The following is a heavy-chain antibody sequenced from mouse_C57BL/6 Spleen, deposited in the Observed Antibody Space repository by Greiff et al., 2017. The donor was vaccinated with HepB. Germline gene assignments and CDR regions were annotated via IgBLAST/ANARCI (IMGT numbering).Heavy chain of an antibody. CDR2: ISSGGDYI. CDR3: TRGDYDGRDYYAMDY. J-gene: IGHJ4*01. Sequence: DVQLVESGEGLVKPGGSLKLSCAASGFTFSSYAMSWVRQTPEKRLEWVAYISSGGDYIYYADTVKGRFTISRDNARNTLYLQMSSLKSEDTAMYYCTRGDYDGRDYYAMDYWGQGTSVTVSS. D-gene: IGHD2-4*01. V-gene: IGHV5-9-1*02. CDR1: GFTFSSYA.